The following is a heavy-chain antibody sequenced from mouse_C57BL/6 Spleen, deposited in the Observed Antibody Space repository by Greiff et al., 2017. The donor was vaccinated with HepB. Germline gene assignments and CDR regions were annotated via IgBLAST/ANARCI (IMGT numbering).Heavy chain of an antibody. CDR2: ISSGGDYI. D-gene: IGHD3-3*01. CDR3: TRGAGSDWYFDV. J-gene: IGHJ1*03. CDR1: GFTFSSYA. V-gene: IGHV5-9-1*02. Sequence: EVQLQESGEGLVKPGGSLKLSCAASGFTFSSYAMSWVRQTPEKRLEWVAYISSGGDYIYYADTVKGRFTISRDNARNTLYLQMSSLKSEDTAMYYCTRGAGSDWYFDVWGTGTTVTASS.